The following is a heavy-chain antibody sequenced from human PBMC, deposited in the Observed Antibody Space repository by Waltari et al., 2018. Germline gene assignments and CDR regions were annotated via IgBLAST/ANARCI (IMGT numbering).Heavy chain of an antibody. D-gene: IGHD6-13*01. J-gene: IGHJ6*03. CDR2: ISWDGGST. CDR3: AVSGYSSSGYYMDV. CDR1: GFTFDDYA. V-gene: IGHV3-43D*03. Sequence: EVQLVESGGVVVQPGGSLRLSCAASGFTFDDYAMHWVRQAPGKGLEWVSLISWDGGSTYYADSVKGRFTISRDNSKNSLYLQMNSLRAEDTALYYCAVSGYSSSGYYMDVWGKGTTVTISS.